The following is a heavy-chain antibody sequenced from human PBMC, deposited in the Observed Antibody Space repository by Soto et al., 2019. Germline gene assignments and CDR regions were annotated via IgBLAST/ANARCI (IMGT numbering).Heavy chain of an antibody. Sequence: EVQLVESGGGLVQPGGSLRLSCVDSGFTFSSYWMSWVRQAPVKGLEWVGNIKQDGSEENYVDSVKGRFTISRDNAKNSRYLQRNSLRVEDTAVYDCARIAASGRGWDGWGQGTTVVVSS. CDR2: IKQDGSEE. V-gene: IGHV3-7*01. CDR1: GFTFSSYW. CDR3: ARIAASGRGWDG. D-gene: IGHD6-13*01. J-gene: IGHJ6*02.